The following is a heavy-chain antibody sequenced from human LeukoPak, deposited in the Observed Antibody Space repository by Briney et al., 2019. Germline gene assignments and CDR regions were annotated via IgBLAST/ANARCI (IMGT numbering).Heavy chain of an antibody. V-gene: IGHV3-11*04. D-gene: IGHD3-16*02. Sequence: GGSLRLSCAASGFTFSDYYMSWIRQAPGKGLEWVSYISSSGSTIYYADSVKGRFTISRDNAKNSLYLQMNSLRAEDTAVYYCARARKSMITFGGVIVRTLDYWGQGTLVTVSS. CDR3: ARARKSMITFGGVIVRTLDY. J-gene: IGHJ4*02. CDR2: ISSSGSTI. CDR1: GFTFSDYY.